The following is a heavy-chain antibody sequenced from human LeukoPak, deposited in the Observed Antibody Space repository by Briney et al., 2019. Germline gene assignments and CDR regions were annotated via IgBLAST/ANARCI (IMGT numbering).Heavy chain of an antibody. V-gene: IGHV4-39*07. CDR3: ARAGSSGKQQLVPYYFDY. CDR1: GGSISSSSYY. D-gene: IGHD6-13*01. Sequence: SETLSLTCTVSGGSISSSSYYWGWIRQPPGKGLEWIGSTYYSGSTYYNPSLKSRVTISVDTSKNQFSLKLTSVTAADTAVYYCARAGSSGKQQLVPYYFDYWGQGTLVTVSS. J-gene: IGHJ4*02. CDR2: TYYSGST.